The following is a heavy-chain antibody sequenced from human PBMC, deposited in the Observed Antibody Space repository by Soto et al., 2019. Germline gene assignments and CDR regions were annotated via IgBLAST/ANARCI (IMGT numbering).Heavy chain of an antibody. CDR1: GYTFTSYY. V-gene: IGHV1-46*01. CDR2: INPSGGST. D-gene: IGHD4-17*01. J-gene: IGHJ5*02. Sequence: QVQLVQSGAEVKKPGASVKVSCKASGYTFTSYYMHWVRQAPGQGLEWMGIINPSGGSTSYAQKFQGRVTMTRDTSTSTVYMELNSLRSEDTAVYYCARHYGDYVGWFDPWGQGTLVTVSS. CDR3: ARHYGDYVGWFDP.